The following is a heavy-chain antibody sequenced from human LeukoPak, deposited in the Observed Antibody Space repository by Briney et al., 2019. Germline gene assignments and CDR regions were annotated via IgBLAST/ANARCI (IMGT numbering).Heavy chain of an antibody. CDR2: VSGSGGTT. J-gene: IGHJ4*02. D-gene: IGHD6-13*01. V-gene: IGHV3-23*01. CDR3: AKGRDSFWYICDF. CDR1: GFTFSSHA. Sequence: GGSLRLSCAAFGFTFSSHAMNWVRQAPGKGLEWVSVVSGSGGTTYYADSVKGRFTVSRDNSKNTLYLQMNSLRAEDTAVYYCAKGRDSFWYICDFWGQGTLVGVSS.